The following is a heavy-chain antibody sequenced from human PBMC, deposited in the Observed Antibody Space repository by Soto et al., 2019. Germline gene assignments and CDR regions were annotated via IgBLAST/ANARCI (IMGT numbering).Heavy chain of an antibody. CDR2: INPNSGGT. D-gene: IGHD6-13*01. CDR1: GYTFTSRY. J-gene: IGHJ4*02. V-gene: IGHV1-2*04. CDR3: ARGTAAAVDY. Sequence: ASVKVSCKASGYTFTSRYMHWVRQAPGQGLEWMGWINPNSGGTNYAQKFQGWVTMTRDTSISTAYMELSRLRSDDTAVYYCARGTAAAVDYWGQGTLVTVSS.